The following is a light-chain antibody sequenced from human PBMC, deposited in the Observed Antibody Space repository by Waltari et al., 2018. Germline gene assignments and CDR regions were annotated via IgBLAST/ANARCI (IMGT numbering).Light chain of an antibody. J-gene: IGKJ2*01. CDR1: QSHRNN. V-gene: IGKV1-39*01. Sequence: DIQMTQVPSSLSASVGDRVTITFRAGQSHRNNLHWYQQRPGKAPRLLIYSASNLQSGVASRFSGSGSGTYFTLTISNLQPEDVATYYCQQGGTFGQGTKLEIK. CDR2: SAS. CDR3: QQGGT.